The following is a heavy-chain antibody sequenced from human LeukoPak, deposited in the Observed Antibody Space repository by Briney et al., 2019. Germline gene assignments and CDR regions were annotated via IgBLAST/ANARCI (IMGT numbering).Heavy chain of an antibody. J-gene: IGHJ4*02. CDR2: INYSGTT. D-gene: IGHD6-13*01. CDR3: ARRGQAAGSKGAFDY. Sequence: SETLSLTCTVSGGSISSGSYYWGWIRQPPGKGLEWIGSINYSGTTYYNPSLKSRVTISVDTSKNQFSLKLSSVTAADTALYYCARRGQAAGSKGAFDYWGQGTLVTVSS. CDR1: GGSISSGSYY. V-gene: IGHV4-39*01.